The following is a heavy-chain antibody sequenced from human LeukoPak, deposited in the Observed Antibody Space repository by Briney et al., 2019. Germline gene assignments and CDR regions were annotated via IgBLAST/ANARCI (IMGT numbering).Heavy chain of an antibody. CDR3: ARASYSYDINGWVPFDY. Sequence: NASQTLSLTCTVSGNSISSGDNYWSWIRQPAGKGLEWIGRIYTSGSTNYNPSLKSRVTISGDTSKNQFSLRLSSVTAADTAVYYCARASYSYDINGWVPFDYWGQGTLVTVSS. CDR2: IYTSGST. CDR1: GNSISSGDNY. D-gene: IGHD3-22*01. J-gene: IGHJ4*02. V-gene: IGHV4-61*02.